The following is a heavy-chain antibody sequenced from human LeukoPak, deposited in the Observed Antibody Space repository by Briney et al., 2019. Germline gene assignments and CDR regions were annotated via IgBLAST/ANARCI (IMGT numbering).Heavy chain of an antibody. D-gene: IGHD4-17*01. V-gene: IGHV3-23*01. Sequence: GGSPRLSCAASGFTFSSYAMSWVRQAPGKGLEWVSAVSGNGGGTYYADSVKGRFTISRDNSKNTLYLQMNSLRVEDTAVYYCAKAPTTVTQYFQNWGQGTLVTVSS. J-gene: IGHJ1*01. CDR3: AKAPTTVTQYFQN. CDR2: VSGNGGGT. CDR1: GFTFSSYA.